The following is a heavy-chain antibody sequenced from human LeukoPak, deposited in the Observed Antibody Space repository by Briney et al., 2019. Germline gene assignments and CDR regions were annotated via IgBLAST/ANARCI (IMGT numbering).Heavy chain of an antibody. CDR3: ARDGIAAAGQYYCYGMDV. J-gene: IGHJ6*02. CDR1: GGSISSYY. Sequence: LSLTCTVSGGSISSYYWSWVRQAPGKGLEWVAVIWYDGDNKYYADSVKGRFTISRDNSKNTLYLQMNSLRAEDTAVYYCARDGIAAAGQYYCYGMDVWGQGTTVTVSS. CDR2: IWYDGDNK. D-gene: IGHD6-13*01. V-gene: IGHV3-33*08.